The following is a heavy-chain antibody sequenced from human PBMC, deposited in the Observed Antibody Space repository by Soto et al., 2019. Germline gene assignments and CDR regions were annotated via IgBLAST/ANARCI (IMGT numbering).Heavy chain of an antibody. CDR2: SSDRRTGNT. CDR3: TTWLASHFDY. V-gene: IGHV3-23*01. CDR1: GFTFSSYT. J-gene: IGHJ4*02. Sequence: EVHLLESGGGLVQPGGSLRLSCAASGFTFSSYTLNWVRRAPGKGLEWVATSSDRRTGNTHYSDSVRGRFTLSRDYSRNTVFLQMDSLRADDTALYYCTTWLASHFDYWGRGTQVTVSS. D-gene: IGHD6-19*01.